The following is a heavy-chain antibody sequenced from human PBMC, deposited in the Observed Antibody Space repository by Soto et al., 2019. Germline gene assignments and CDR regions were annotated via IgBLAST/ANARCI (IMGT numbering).Heavy chain of an antibody. CDR3: AKVGRATVTTKRLGGYYYYMDV. J-gene: IGHJ6*03. D-gene: IGHD4-17*01. CDR1: GFTFSSYA. CDR2: ISGSGGST. Sequence: GGSLRLSCAASGFTFSSYAMSWVRQAPGKGLEWVSAISGSGGSTYYADSVKGRFTISRDNSKNTLYLQMNSLRAEDTAVYYCAKVGRATVTTKRLGGYYYYMDVWGKGTTVTVSS. V-gene: IGHV3-23*01.